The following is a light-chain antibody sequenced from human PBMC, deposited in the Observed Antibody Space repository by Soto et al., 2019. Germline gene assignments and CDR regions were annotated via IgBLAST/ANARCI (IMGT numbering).Light chain of an antibody. CDR2: AAS. V-gene: IGKV1-8*01. Sequence: AIRMTQSPSSLSASTGDRITITCRASQDISNYLVWYQQIPGKAPKVLSHAASILQGGVSSRFIGSGSGTDFTLTINGLQSEDFATYYCQHYYRYPWTFGQGTKV. J-gene: IGKJ1*01. CDR3: QHYYRYPWT. CDR1: QDISNY.